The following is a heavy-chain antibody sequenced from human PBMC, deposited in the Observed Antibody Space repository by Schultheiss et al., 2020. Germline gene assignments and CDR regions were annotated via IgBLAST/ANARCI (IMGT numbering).Heavy chain of an antibody. CDR1: GGTFSSYA. Sequence: SVKVSCKASGGTFSSYAISWVRQAPGQGLEWMGGIIPIFGTANYAQKFQGRVTITADESTSTAYMELSSLRSEDTAVYYCARGGSPEYSGYDIFDYWGQGTLVNGYS. D-gene: IGHD5-12*01. CDR3: ARGGSPEYSGYDIFDY. CDR2: IIPIFGTA. J-gene: IGHJ4*02. V-gene: IGHV1-69*13.